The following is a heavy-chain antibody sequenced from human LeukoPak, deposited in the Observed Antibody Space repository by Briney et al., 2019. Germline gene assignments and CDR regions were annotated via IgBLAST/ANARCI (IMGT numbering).Heavy chain of an antibody. CDR1: GYTFTSYG. CDR2: ISAYNGNT. D-gene: IGHD2-2*02. CDR3: ARDRYCSSTSCYKRRWFDP. Sequence: GASVKVSCKASGYTFTSYGISWVRQAPGQGLEWMGWISAYNGNTNYAQKLQGRVTMTTDTSTSTAYMELRSLRSDDTAMYYCARDRYCSSTSCYKRRWFDPWGQGTLVTVSS. J-gene: IGHJ5*02. V-gene: IGHV1-18*01.